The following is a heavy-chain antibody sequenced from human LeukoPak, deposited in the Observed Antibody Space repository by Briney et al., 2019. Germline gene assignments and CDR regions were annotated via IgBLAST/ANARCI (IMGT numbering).Heavy chain of an antibody. CDR2: IYSGGST. D-gene: IGHD3-3*01. CDR1: GFPFSTND. V-gene: IGHV3-66*02. CDR3: ARDRREITIFGVAYDAFDI. Sequence: GGSLRLSCAASGFPFSTNDMSWVRQAPGKGLEWVSVIYSGGSTYYADSAKGRFTISRDNSKNTLYLQMNSLRAEDTAVYYCARDRREITIFGVAYDAFDIWGQGTMVTVSS. J-gene: IGHJ3*02.